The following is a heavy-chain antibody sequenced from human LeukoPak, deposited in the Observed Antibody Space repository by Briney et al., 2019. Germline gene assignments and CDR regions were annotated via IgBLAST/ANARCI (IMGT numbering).Heavy chain of an antibody. D-gene: IGHD2-15*01. J-gene: IGHJ4*02. CDR1: GDSISSSSYY. V-gene: IGHV4-39*07. CDR2: INHSGST. Sequence: PSETLSLTCTVSGDSISSSSYYWGWIRQPPGKGLEWIGEINHSGSTNYNPSLKSRVTISVDTSKNQFSLKLSSVTAADTAVYYCTRDRYSLSNWSPGTLVTVSS. CDR3: TRDRYSLSN.